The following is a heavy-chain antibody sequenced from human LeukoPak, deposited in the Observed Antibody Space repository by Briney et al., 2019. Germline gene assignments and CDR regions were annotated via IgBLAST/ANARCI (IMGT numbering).Heavy chain of an antibody. V-gene: IGHV4-59*01. D-gene: IGHD3-22*01. CDR1: GGSISSYY. CDR3: ARGGFGRITMIVVAVDAFDI. CDR2: IYYSGST. J-gene: IGHJ3*02. Sequence: SETLSLPCTVSGGSISSYYWSWIRQPPGKGLEWIGYIYYSGSTNYNPSLKSRVTISVDTSKNQFSLKLSSVTAADTAVYYCARGGFGRITMIVVAVDAFDIWGQGTMVTVSS.